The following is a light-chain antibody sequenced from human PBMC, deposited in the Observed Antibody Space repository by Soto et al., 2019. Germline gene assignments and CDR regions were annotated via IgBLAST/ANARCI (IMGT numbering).Light chain of an antibody. J-gene: IGKJ1*01. CDR1: QSISSY. CDR2: AAS. CDR3: QQSYSTRWT. Sequence: DIQMTQSPSSLSASVGDRVTITCRASQSISSYLNWYQQKPGKATKLLIYAASSLQSGVPSRFSGSGSGTDFTLTISSLQTEDFATYYCQQSYSTRWTFGQGTKVEIK. V-gene: IGKV1-39*01.